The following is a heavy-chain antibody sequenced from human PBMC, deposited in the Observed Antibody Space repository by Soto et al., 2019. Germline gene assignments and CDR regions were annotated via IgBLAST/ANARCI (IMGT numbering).Heavy chain of an antibody. J-gene: IGHJ3*02. CDR1: GGSISSYY. Sequence: QVQLQESGPGLVKPSETLSLTCTVSGGSISSYYWSWIRQPPGKGLEGIGYIYYSGSTNYNPSLKSRVTISVDTSKNQFSLKLSSVTAADTAVYYCARVWDGSSGWYGAFDIWGQGTMVTVSS. V-gene: IGHV4-59*01. D-gene: IGHD6-19*01. CDR3: ARVWDGSSGWYGAFDI. CDR2: IYYSGST.